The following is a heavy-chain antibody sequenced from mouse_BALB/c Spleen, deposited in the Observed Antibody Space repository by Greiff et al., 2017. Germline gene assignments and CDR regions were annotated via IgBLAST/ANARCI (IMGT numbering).Heavy chain of an antibody. J-gene: IGHJ4*01. CDR1: GYSFTGYT. V-gene: IGHV1-18*01. CDR3: ARQKYGNYPYYYAMDY. CDR2: INPYNGGT. Sequence: VHVKQSGPELVKPGASMKISCKASGYSFTGYTMNWVKQSHGKNLEWIGLINPYNGGTSYNQKFKGKATLTVDKSSSTAYMELLSLTSEDSAVYYCARQKYGNYPYYYAMDYWGQGTSVTVSS. D-gene: IGHD2-10*02.